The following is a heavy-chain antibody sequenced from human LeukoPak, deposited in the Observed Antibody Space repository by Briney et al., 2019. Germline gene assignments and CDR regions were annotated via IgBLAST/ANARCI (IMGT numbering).Heavy chain of an antibody. J-gene: IGHJ5*01. D-gene: IGHD2-15*01. CDR2: IYYSGST. V-gene: IGHV4-31*03. CDR3: ARYRIRYCSGGSCYKWFDS. Sequence: SQTLSLTCTVSSGSLSIGGYYWSWIRQHPGKGLEGIGHIYYSGSTYKNPPLKSRVTISIDTFKNQFSLKLSSVTAADTAVYYCARYRIRYCSGGSCYKWFDSWGQGTLVTVSS. CDR1: SGSLSIGGYY.